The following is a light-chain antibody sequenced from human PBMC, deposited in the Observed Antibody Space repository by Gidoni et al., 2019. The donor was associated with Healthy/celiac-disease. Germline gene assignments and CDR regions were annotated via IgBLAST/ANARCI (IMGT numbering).Light chain of an antibody. CDR3: NSRDSSGNHLKV. J-gene: IGLJ1*01. CDR2: GKN. CDR1: SLRSYY. Sequence: TQDPAVSVALGQTVRITCQGDSLRSYYASWYQQKPGQAPVLVIYGKNNRHSGIPDRFSGSSSGNTASLTITGAQSEYEADYYCNSRDSSGNHLKVFGTGTKVTVL. V-gene: IGLV3-19*01.